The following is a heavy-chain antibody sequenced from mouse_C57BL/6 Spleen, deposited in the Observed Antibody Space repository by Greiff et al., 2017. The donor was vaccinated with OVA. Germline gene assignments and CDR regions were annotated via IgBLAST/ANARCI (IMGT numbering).Heavy chain of an antibody. CDR3: ERYTAAVDYYAMDY. V-gene: IGHV1-72*01. CDR2: IDPNSGGT. CDR1: GYTFTSYW. Sequence: KESCKASGYTFTSYWMHWVKQRPGRGLEGIGRIDPNSGGTKYNEKFKSKATLTVDKPSSTAYMQLSSLTAEDSEVSCCERYTAAVDYYAMDYWGQGTSVTVSS. J-gene: IGHJ4*01.